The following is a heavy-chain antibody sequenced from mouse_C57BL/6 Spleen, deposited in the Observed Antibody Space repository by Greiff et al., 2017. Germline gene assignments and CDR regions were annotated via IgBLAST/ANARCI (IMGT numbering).Heavy chain of an antibody. D-gene: IGHD1-1*01. CDR1: GFSFNTYA. Sequence: VQLVESGGGLVQPKGSLKLSCAASGFSFNTYAMNWVRQAPGKGLEWVARIRSKSNNYATYYADSVKDRFTISRDDSESMLYLQMNNLKTEDTAMYYCVRHSLYGSINDYYAMDYWGQGTSVTVSS. V-gene: IGHV10-1*01. CDR3: VRHSLYGSINDYYAMDY. CDR2: IRSKSNNYAT. J-gene: IGHJ4*01.